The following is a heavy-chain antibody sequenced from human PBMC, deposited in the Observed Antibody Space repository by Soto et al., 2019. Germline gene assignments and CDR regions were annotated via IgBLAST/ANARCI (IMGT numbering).Heavy chain of an antibody. V-gene: IGHV4-59*01. CDR2: IYSSGST. D-gene: IGHD6-13*01. Sequence: QVQLQESGPGLVKPSETLSLTCTVSDGSISSYYWSWIRQPPGKGLEWIGYIYSSGSTNYNPSLKSRVTISVDTSKNQFSLKLSSVTAADTAVYYCARDRLAAAGGGRRWFDPWGQGTLVTVSS. CDR1: DGSISSYY. J-gene: IGHJ5*02. CDR3: ARDRLAAAGGGRRWFDP.